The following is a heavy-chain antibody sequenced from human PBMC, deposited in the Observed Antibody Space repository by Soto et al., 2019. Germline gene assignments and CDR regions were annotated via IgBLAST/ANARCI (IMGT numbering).Heavy chain of an antibody. Sequence: SETLSLTCTVSGFSVNRGNYYWAWMRQPPGKGLEWIGSVYYSGGTHQNPSQSRFTISIDTAKNQISLRLKSVTAADTAVYYCARHFRSYSGGYHWFGPWGQGTLVTVS. CDR2: VYYSGGT. D-gene: IGHD3-22*01. CDR1: GFSVNRGNYY. J-gene: IGHJ5*02. V-gene: IGHV4-39*01. CDR3: ARHFRSYSGGYHWFGP.